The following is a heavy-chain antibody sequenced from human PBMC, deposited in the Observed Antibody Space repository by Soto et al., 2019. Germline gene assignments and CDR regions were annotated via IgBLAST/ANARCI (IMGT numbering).Heavy chain of an antibody. D-gene: IGHD3-16*01. J-gene: IGHJ4*02. Sequence: HPGGSLRLSCAASGFTFSSYAMSWVRQAPGKGLEWVSAISGSGGSTYYADSVKGRFTISRDNSKNTLYLQMDSLRAEDTAVYYCAKVGLWPRDVDYWGQGTLVTVSS. CDR1: GFTFSSYA. CDR2: ISGSGGST. CDR3: AKVGLWPRDVDY. V-gene: IGHV3-23*01.